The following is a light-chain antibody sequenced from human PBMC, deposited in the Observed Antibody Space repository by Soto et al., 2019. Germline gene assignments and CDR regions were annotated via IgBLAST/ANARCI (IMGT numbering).Light chain of an antibody. CDR3: QQYGSSPRT. CDR1: QSVSNY. V-gene: IGKV3-11*01. J-gene: IGKJ1*01. Sequence: EVVLTQSPATLSLSPGERATLSCRASQSVSNYLAWYQQKPGQAPSLLIYDASKRATGIPARFSGSGSGTDFTLTISRLEPDDFAVYYCQQYGSSPRTFGQGTKVDIK. CDR2: DAS.